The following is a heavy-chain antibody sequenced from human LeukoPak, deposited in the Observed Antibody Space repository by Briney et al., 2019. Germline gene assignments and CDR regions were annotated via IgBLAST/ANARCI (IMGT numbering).Heavy chain of an antibody. CDR3: ARGYARFYYYYMDV. CDR2: VYPSGST. V-gene: IGHV4-4*02. Sequence: SETLSLTCAVSGDSISNSNWWTWIRQPPGKGLEWIGEVYPSGSTNYSPSLKSRVTISVDKSKNQFSLRLRSVTAADTAVYYCARGYARFYYYYMDVWGKGTTVTVSS. D-gene: IGHD1-1*01. J-gene: IGHJ6*03. CDR1: GDSISNSNW.